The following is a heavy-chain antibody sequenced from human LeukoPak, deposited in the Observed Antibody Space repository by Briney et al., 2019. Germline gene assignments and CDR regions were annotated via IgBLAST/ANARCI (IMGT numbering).Heavy chain of an antibody. V-gene: IGHV3-21*01. Sequence: GGSLRLSCAASGFTFSSYEMNWVRQAPGKGLEWVSSISSSSSYIYYADSVKGRFTISRDNAKNSLYLQMNSLRAEDTAVYYCASGSYYDSSDAFDIWGQGTMVTVSS. CDR1: GFTFSSYE. CDR3: ASGSYYDSSDAFDI. J-gene: IGHJ3*02. CDR2: ISSSSSYI. D-gene: IGHD3-22*01.